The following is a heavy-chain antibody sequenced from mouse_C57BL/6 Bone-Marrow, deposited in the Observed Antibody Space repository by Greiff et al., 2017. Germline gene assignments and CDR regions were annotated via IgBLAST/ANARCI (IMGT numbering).Heavy chain of an antibody. J-gene: IGHJ1*03. V-gene: IGHV5-4*03. D-gene: IGHD1-1*01. Sequence: EVKLVESGGGLVKPGGSLKLSCAASGFTFSSYAMSWVRQTPEKRLEWVATISDGGSYTYYPDNVKGRFTISRDNAKNNLYLQMSHLKSEDTAMYYGARALWNWYFDVWGTGTTVTVSS. CDR2: ISDGGSYT. CDR1: GFTFSSYA. CDR3: ARALWNWYFDV.